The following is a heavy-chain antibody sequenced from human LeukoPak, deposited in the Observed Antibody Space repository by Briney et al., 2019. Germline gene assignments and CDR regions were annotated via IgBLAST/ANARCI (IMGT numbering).Heavy chain of an antibody. CDR3: ARGIAAAGTWDY. Sequence: GGSLRLSCAASGFTFSSYAMSWVRQTPGKGLEWVSGINWSGGSTAYADSVKGRFTISRDNAKNFLYLQMDNLRAEDTALYYCARGIAAAGTWDYWGQGTLVTASS. CDR1: GFTFSSYA. J-gene: IGHJ4*02. D-gene: IGHD6-13*01. CDR2: INWSGGST. V-gene: IGHV3-20*04.